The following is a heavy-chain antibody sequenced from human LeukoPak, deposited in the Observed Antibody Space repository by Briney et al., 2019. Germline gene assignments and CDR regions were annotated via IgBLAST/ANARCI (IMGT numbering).Heavy chain of an antibody. CDR3: AREIAAAGTFDY. Sequence: SETLSLTCTVSGGSISSYYWSWIRQPPGKGLEWIGYIYYSGSTNYNPSLKSRVTISVDTSKNQFSLKLSSVAAADTAVYYCAREIAAAGTFDYWGQGTLVTVSS. D-gene: IGHD6-13*01. V-gene: IGHV4-59*01. CDR2: IYYSGST. CDR1: GGSISSYY. J-gene: IGHJ4*02.